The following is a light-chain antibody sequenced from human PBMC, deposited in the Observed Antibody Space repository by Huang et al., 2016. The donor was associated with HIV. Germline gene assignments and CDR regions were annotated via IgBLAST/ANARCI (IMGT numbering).Light chain of an antibody. CDR1: QTIGTD. Sequence: DIHMTQSPSSLSASVGDRVIITCRASQTIGTDLNWYQQKSGEAPKLLISGASNLENGVPPRISSNGSATDFTLTISSLQPEDFASYYCQQSYSPPRTFGQGTKVEIK. V-gene: IGKV1-39*01. CDR2: GAS. J-gene: IGKJ1*01. CDR3: QQSYSPPRT.